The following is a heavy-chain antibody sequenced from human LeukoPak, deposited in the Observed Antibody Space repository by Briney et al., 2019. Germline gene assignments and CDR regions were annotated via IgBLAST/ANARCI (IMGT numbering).Heavy chain of an antibody. CDR1: GYSITSGQY. CDR2: IFHSGST. J-gene: IGHJ6*03. Sequence: SETLSLTCTVSGYSITSGQYWGWIRQPPEKGLEWIGTIFHSGSTYYNPSLKSRVTISVDTSKNQFSLKLSSVTAADTAAYFCARVGYYPDYYMDVWGKGTTVTVSS. D-gene: IGHD2-21*01. CDR3: ARVGYYPDYYMDV. V-gene: IGHV4-38-2*02.